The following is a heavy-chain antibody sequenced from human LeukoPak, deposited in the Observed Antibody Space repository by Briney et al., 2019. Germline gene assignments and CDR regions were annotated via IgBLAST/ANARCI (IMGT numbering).Heavy chain of an antibody. J-gene: IGHJ6*02. CDR3: ARDFWSGYYYYYGMDV. Sequence: SVKVSCKASGGTFSSYTISWVRQAPGQGLEWMGRIIPILGIANYAQKFQGRVTITADKSTSTAYMELSSLRSEDTAVYYCARDFWSGYYYYYGMDVWGQGATVTVSS. CDR1: GGTFSSYT. D-gene: IGHD3-3*01. CDR2: IIPILGIA. V-gene: IGHV1-69*04.